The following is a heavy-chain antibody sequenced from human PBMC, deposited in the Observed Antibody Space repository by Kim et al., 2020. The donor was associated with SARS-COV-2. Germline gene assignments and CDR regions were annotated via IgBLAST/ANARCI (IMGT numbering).Heavy chain of an antibody. CDR3: ARGLMAARPLGRPDY. Sequence: SETLSLTCAVYGGSFSGYYWSWIRQPPGKGLEWIGEINHSGSTNYNPSLKSRVTISVDTSKNQFSLKLSSVTAADTAVYYCARGLMAARPLGRPDYWGQGTLVTVSS. J-gene: IGHJ4*02. V-gene: IGHV4-34*01. CDR2: INHSGST. CDR1: GGSFSGYY. D-gene: IGHD6-6*01.